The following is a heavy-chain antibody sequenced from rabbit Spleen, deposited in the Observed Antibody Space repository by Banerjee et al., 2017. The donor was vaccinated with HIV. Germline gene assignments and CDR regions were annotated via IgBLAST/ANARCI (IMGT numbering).Heavy chain of an antibody. D-gene: IGHD1-1*01. CDR2: IDTSSVNT. CDR1: GFDFSSSYY. V-gene: IGHV1S40*01. CDR3: VRGASSSGYYSL. J-gene: IGHJ4*01. Sequence: QSLEESGGDLVKPGASLTLTCTASGFDFSSSYYMCWVRQAPGKGLELIACIDTSSVNTADATWANGRFTISSHNAQNTLYLQLNSLTVADSATYFCVRGASSSGYYSLWGQGTLVTVS.